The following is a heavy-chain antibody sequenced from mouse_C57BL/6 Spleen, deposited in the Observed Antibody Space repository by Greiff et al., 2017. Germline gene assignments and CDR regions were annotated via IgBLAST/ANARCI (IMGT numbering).Heavy chain of an antibody. J-gene: IGHJ3*01. D-gene: IGHD2-3*01. V-gene: IGHV5-9*01. Sequence: EVKLVESGGGLVKPGGSLKLSCAASGFTFSSYTMSWVRQTPEKRLEWVATISGGGGNTYYPDSVKGRFTISRDNAKNTLYLQMSSLRAEDTALYYCARHGGGYSFAYGGQGILVAVSA. CDR1: GFTFSSYT. CDR2: ISGGGGNT. CDR3: ARHGGGYSFAY.